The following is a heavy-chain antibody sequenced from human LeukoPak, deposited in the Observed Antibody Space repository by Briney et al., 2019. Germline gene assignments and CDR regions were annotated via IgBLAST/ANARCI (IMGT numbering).Heavy chain of an antibody. Sequence: PSETLSLTRTVSGGSIRSYYWSWLRQPPGEGLEWSGYIYYSGSTDYNPSLKSRVTISLDTSKHQFSLKLSSVTAANTAVYYCAREYHYYDTRGYYYFDYWGQGTLVTVSS. V-gene: IGHV4-59*01. CDR2: IYYSGST. CDR1: GGSIRSYY. D-gene: IGHD3-22*01. J-gene: IGHJ4*02. CDR3: AREYHYYDTRGYYYFDY.